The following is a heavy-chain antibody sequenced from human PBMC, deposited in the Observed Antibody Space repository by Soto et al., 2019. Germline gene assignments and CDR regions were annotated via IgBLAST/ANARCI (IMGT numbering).Heavy chain of an antibody. J-gene: IGHJ6*02. D-gene: IGHD3-22*01. V-gene: IGHV3-33*01. CDR2: IWYDGSNK. CDR1: GFTFSSYG. Sequence: PGGSLRLSCAAPGFTFSSYGMHWVRQAPGKGLEWVAVIWYDGSNKYYADSVKGRFTISRDNSKNTLYLQMNSLRAEDTAVYYCAREGKYYDSSGLTILLVGYYYGMDVWGQGTTVTVSS. CDR3: AREGKYYDSSGLTILLVGYYYGMDV.